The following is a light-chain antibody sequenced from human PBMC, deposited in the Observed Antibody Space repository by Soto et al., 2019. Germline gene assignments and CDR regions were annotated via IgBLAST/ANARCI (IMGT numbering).Light chain of an antibody. CDR2: AAS. CDR3: QQLNSYPQT. Sequence: DIQLTQSPAFLSASVGDRVTITCRASQGISSYLDWYQQKPGKAPKLLIYAASTLQSGVPSRFSGSGSGTEFTLTISSLQPEDFATYYCQQLNSYPQTFGQGTKVDIK. V-gene: IGKV1-9*01. J-gene: IGKJ1*01. CDR1: QGISSY.